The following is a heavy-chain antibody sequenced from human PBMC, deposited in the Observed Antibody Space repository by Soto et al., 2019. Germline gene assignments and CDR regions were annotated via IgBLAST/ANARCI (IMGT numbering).Heavy chain of an antibody. D-gene: IGHD3-10*01. CDR1: GGSISSYY. CDR2: IYYSGST. Sequence: QVQLQESGPGLVKPSETLSLTCTVSGGSISSYYWSWIRQPPGKGLEWIGYIYYSGSTNYNPSLKSRVTXPVRTXXNHFSLKLTSMTAADTAVYYCARHNYGSGSTYFDYWGQGTLVTVSS. V-gene: IGHV4-59*08. J-gene: IGHJ4*02. CDR3: ARHNYGSGSTYFDY.